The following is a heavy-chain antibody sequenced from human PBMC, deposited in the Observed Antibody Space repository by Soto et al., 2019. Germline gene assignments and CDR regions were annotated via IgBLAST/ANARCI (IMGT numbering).Heavy chain of an antibody. Sequence: GESLKISWKGSGYSFNSGLISWVRQMPGKGLEWMGRIDPSDSYTNYSPSFQGHVTISADKSISTAYLQWSSLKASDTAMYYCARTSAAGKYYYGMDVWGQGTTVTVSS. D-gene: IGHD6-13*01. CDR1: GYSFNSGL. J-gene: IGHJ6*02. CDR3: ARTSAAGKYYYGMDV. CDR2: IDPSDSYT. V-gene: IGHV5-10-1*01.